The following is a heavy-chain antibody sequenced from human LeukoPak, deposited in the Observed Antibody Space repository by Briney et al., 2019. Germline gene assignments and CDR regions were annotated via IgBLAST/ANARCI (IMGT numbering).Heavy chain of an antibody. V-gene: IGHV3-30*02. D-gene: IGHD2-15*01. CDR1: GFTFSRYG. CDR2: IRYDGSNK. Sequence: ASGSLRLSCAASGFTFSRYGMHWVRQAPGKGLEWVAFIRYDGSNKYYADSVRGRFTISSDTSKNTMYLQMNSLRAEDTAVYYCARPARLYCSGGSCYAGYYGMDVWGQGTTATVS. J-gene: IGHJ6*02. CDR3: ARPARLYCSGGSCYAGYYGMDV.